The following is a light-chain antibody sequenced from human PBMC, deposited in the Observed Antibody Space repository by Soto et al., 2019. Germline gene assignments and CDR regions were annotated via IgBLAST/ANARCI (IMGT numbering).Light chain of an antibody. CDR2: EVS. CDR3: SSYTSSSTSV. Sequence: QSALTQPASVSGSPGQSITISCTGTSSDVGGYNYVSWYQQHPGKAPKLMIYEVSNRPSGVSNRFSGSKYGNTASLTISGLQAEDEAAYYCSSYTSSSTSVFGTGTKVTVL. J-gene: IGLJ1*01. V-gene: IGLV2-14*01. CDR1: SSDVGGYNY.